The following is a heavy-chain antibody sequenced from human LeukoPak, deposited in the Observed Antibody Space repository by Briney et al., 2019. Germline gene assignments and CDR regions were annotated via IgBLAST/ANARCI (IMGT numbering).Heavy chain of an antibody. D-gene: IGHD1-1*01. CDR3: AREGVGTFDY. CDR2: IKQDGSDK. V-gene: IGHV3-7*04. CDR1: GLTFSSYW. Sequence: PGGSLRLSCAASGLTFSSYWMSWIRQAPGKGLEWVANIKQDGSDKYYVDSVKGRFTISRDNHKNSLYLQMNSLRAEDTAVYYCAREGVGTFDYWGQGTLVTVSS. J-gene: IGHJ4*02.